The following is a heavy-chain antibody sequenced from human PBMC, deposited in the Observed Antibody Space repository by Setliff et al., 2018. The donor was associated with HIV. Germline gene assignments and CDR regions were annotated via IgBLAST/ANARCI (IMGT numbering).Heavy chain of an antibody. CDR1: GFTFSDYY. D-gene: IGHD3-16*01. CDR2: ISKSGSSI. V-gene: IGHV3-11*04. CDR3: AKGVKYLDP. J-gene: IGHJ5*02. Sequence: PGGSLRLSCAVSGFTFSDYYMSWIRQTPGKELEWISHISKSGSSIYYADSVKGRFTISRDNAKNSLYLQMNSLRVEDTAVYYCAKGVKYLDPWGQGTLVTVSS.